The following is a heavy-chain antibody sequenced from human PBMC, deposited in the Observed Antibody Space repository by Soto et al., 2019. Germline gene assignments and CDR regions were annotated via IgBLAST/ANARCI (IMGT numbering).Heavy chain of an antibody. J-gene: IGHJ4*02. D-gene: IGHD5-12*01. CDR1: GGTFSSYA. Sequence: ASVKVSCKASGGTFSSYAISWVRQAPGQGLEWMGGIIPIFGTPNYAQKFQGRVTITADESTSTAYMEVSSLRSEDTAVYYCARPQVGGYDSGTSLDYWGQGTLVTVSS. CDR2: IIPIFGTP. V-gene: IGHV1-69*13. CDR3: ARPQVGGYDSGTSLDY.